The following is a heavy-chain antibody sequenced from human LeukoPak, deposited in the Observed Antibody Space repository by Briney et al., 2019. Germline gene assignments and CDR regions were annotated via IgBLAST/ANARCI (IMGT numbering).Heavy chain of an antibody. V-gene: IGHV3-23*01. CDR1: GFTFSSYA. D-gene: IGHD3-10*01. J-gene: IGHJ6*03. CDR2: ISGSGGST. CDR3: AKGPPKKGITMVRGVITNYYYYYMDV. Sequence: PGGSLRLSCAASGFTFSSYAMSWVRQAPGKGLEWVSAISGSGGSTYYADSVKGRFTISRDNSKNTLYLQMNSLRAEDTAVYYCAKGPPKKGITMVRGVITNYYYYYMDVWGKGTTVTISS.